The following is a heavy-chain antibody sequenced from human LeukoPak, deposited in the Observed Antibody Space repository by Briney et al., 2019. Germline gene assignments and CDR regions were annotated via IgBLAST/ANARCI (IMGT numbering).Heavy chain of an antibody. CDR3: ARQGILWFGESSDY. J-gene: IGHJ4*02. CDR1: GGSISSSSYY. D-gene: IGHD3-10*01. CDR2: IYYSGST. V-gene: IGHV4-39*01. Sequence: SETLSLTCTVSGGSISSSSYYWGWIRQPPGKGLEWIGSIYYSGSTYYNPPLKSRVTISVDTSKNQFSLKLSSVTAADTAVYYCARQGILWFGESSDYWGQGTLVTVSS.